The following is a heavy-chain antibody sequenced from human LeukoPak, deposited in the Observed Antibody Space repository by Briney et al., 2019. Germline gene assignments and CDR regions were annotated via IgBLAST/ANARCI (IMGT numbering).Heavy chain of an antibody. CDR2: IYYSGST. D-gene: IGHD5-12*01. Sequence: SETLSLTCAVSGGSITSRNWWSWVRQPPGKGLEWIGEIYYSGSTTYIPSLMSRATISVDKSKNQFSLKLSSVTAADTAVYYCARVEARIVATFDYWGQGTLVTVSS. J-gene: IGHJ4*02. CDR3: ARVEARIVATFDY. CDR1: GGSITSRNW. V-gene: IGHV4-4*02.